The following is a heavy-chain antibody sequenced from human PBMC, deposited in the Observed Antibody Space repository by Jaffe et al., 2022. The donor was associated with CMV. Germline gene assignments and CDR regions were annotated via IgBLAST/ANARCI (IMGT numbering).Heavy chain of an antibody. CDR1: GYSFTSYW. J-gene: IGHJ3*02. CDR3: ARHVPHYGSGSYYQDAFDI. V-gene: IGHV5-51*01. D-gene: IGHD3-10*01. CDR2: IYPGDSDT. Sequence: EVQLVQSGAEVKKPGESLKISCKGSGYSFTSYWIGWVRQMPGKGLEWMGIIYPGDSDTRYSPSFQGQVTISADKSISTAYLQWSSLKASDTAMYYCARHVPHYGSGSYYQDAFDIWGQGTMVTVSS.